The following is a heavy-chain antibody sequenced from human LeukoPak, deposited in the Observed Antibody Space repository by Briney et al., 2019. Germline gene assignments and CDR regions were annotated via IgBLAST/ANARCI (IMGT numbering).Heavy chain of an antibody. CDR3: ARGLVALDGYRENYYYYYYMDV. D-gene: IGHD5-24*01. V-gene: IGHV1-69*05. CDR1: GGTFSSYA. CDR2: IIPIFGTA. J-gene: IGHJ6*03. Sequence: SVKVSCKASGGTFSSYAISWVRQAPGQGLEWMGGIIPIFGTANYAQKFQGRVTITTDESTSTAYMELSSLRSEDTAVYYCARGLVALDGYRENYYYYYYMDVWGKGTTVTVSS.